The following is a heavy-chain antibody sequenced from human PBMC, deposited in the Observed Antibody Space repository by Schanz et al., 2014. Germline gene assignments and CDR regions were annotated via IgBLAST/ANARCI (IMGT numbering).Heavy chain of an antibody. V-gene: IGHV4-34*01. CDR2: ISHSGRT. J-gene: IGHJ4*02. CDR1: GGSFSGYF. CDR3: ARHLAESAAAAFDS. Sequence: QVQLQQWGAGLLKPSETLSLTCAVYGGSFSGYFWSWTRQSPEKGLEWIGEISHSGRTTYNPSLKSRATISVDMSKNQFFLKLSSVAAADTAVYYCARHLAESAAAAFDSWGQGTLVAVSS. D-gene: IGHD2-2*01.